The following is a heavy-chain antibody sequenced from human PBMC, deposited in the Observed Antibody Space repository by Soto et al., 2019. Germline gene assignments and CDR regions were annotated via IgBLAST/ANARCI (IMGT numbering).Heavy chain of an antibody. CDR3: ARVVGSSGDYFDY. CDR2: INHSGST. D-gene: IGHD3-10*01. CDR1: GGSFSGYY. J-gene: IGHJ4*02. Sequence: QVQLQQWGGGLSKPSETLSLTCAVYGGSFSGYYWSWIRQPPGKGLEWIGEINHSGSTNYNPSLKSRVTISVDTSKNQFSLKLSSVTAADTAVYYCARVVGSSGDYFDYWGQGTPVTVSS. V-gene: IGHV4-34*01.